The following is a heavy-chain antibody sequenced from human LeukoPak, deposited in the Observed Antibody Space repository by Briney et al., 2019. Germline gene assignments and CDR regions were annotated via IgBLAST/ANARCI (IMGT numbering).Heavy chain of an antibody. D-gene: IGHD5-18*01. CDR1: GFTFTSSA. J-gene: IGHJ3*02. V-gene: IGHV1-58*02. Sequence: GTSVKVSCKASGFTFTSSAMQWVRQARGQRLEWIGWIVVGSGNTNYAQKFLERVTITRDMSTSTAYMELSSLRSEDTAVYYCAGQGYSYGDAFDIWGQGTMVTVSS. CDR2: IVVGSGNT. CDR3: AGQGYSYGDAFDI.